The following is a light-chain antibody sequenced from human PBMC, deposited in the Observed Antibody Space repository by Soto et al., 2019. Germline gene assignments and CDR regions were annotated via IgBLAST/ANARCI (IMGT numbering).Light chain of an antibody. CDR1: QRVSSN. Sequence: LIQSPPTSAVSAGGGDIVSCMASQRVSSNLAWYQQKPGQAPRLLIYGASTRAIFFPARFSISGSGAVSALLLSSLQSEECAVHIYERYKNWPLTYSGGTKVDIK. J-gene: IGKJ4*01. CDR3: ERYKNWPLT. V-gene: IGKV3-15*01. CDR2: GAS.